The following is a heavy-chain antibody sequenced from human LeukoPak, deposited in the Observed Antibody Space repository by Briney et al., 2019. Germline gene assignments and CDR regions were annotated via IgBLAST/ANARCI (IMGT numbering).Heavy chain of an antibody. J-gene: IGHJ5*02. CDR1: GFTFSSYA. CDR3: AKVPNWNYLWFDP. D-gene: IGHD1-7*01. CDR2: ISYDGSNK. V-gene: IGHV3-30*04. Sequence: PGRSLRLSCAASGFTFSSYAMHWVRQAPGKGLEWVAVISYDGSNKYYADSVKGRFTISRDNSKNTLYLQMNSLRAEDTAVYYCAKVPNWNYLWFDPWGQGALVTVSS.